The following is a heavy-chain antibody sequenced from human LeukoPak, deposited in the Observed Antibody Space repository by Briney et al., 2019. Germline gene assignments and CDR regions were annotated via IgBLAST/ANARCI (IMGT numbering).Heavy chain of an antibody. CDR1: RFIFSSYA. J-gene: IGHJ4*02. CDR3: VRPIDNGSGSYYFPY. D-gene: IGHD3-10*01. CDR2: ISYDGTNE. V-gene: IGHV3-30-3*01. Sequence: GGSLRLSCAASRFIFSSYAMSWVRQAPGKGLEWVAVISYDGTNEYYADSVKGRLTISRDNSKNTLYMQMNSLRPEDTAVYYCVRPIDNGSGSYYFPYWGQGTLVTVSS.